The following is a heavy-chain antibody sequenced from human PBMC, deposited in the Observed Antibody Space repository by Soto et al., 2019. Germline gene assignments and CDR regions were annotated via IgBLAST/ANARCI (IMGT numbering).Heavy chain of an antibody. D-gene: IGHD3-10*01. CDR3: ARRVGLRGVISYIDD. J-gene: IGHJ4*02. Sequence: ASVKVSCKASGYTFTGYYMHWVRQAPGQGLEWMGWINPNSGGTNYAQKFQGRVTMTRDTCISTAYMELSRLRSDDTAEYCCARRVGLRGVISYIDDWGQGTLVTVSS. V-gene: IGHV1-2*02. CDR2: INPNSGGT. CDR1: GYTFTGYY.